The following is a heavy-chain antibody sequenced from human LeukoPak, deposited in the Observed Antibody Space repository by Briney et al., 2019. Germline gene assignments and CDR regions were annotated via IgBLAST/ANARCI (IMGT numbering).Heavy chain of an antibody. CDR2: IYYSGTT. Sequence: SETLSLTCTVSGGSISSNTYYWGWIRQPPGKGLEWIGSIYYSGTTYYNPSLKSRVTISVDTSQNQFSLKLSSVTAADTAVYYCARHKYYYVSGSYYWFDPWGQGTLVTVSS. J-gene: IGHJ5*02. CDR3: ARHKYYYVSGSYYWFDP. CDR1: GGSISSNTYY. V-gene: IGHV4-39*01. D-gene: IGHD3-10*01.